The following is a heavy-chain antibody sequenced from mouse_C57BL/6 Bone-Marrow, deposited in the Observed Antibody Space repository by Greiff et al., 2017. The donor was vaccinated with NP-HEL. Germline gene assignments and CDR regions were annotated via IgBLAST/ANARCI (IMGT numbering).Heavy chain of an antibody. V-gene: IGHV1-15*01. J-gene: IGHJ2*01. CDR1: GYTFTDYE. Sequence: VQLQQSGAELVRPGALVTLSCKASGYTFTDYEMHWVKQTPVHGLEWIGAIDPETGGTAYNQKFKGKAILTADKSSSTAYMELRSLTSEDSAVYYCTRDYGSSFDYWGQGTTLTVSS. CDR3: TRDYGSSFDY. CDR2: IDPETGGT. D-gene: IGHD1-1*01.